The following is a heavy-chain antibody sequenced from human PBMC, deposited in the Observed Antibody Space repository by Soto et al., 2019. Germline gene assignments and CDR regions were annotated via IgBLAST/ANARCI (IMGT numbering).Heavy chain of an antibody. J-gene: IGHJ4*02. V-gene: IGHV3-23*01. CDR2: ISGSGGST. D-gene: IGHD3-10*01. CDR1: GFTFSSYA. Sequence: EVQLLESGGGLVQPGGSLRLSCAASGFTFSSYAMSWVRQAPGKGLEWVSAISGSGGSTYYADSVKGRFTISRDNSKNPLHLQMNSLRAEDTAVYYCAKDLYDSGSYIGDYWGQGTLVTVSS. CDR3: AKDLYDSGSYIGDY.